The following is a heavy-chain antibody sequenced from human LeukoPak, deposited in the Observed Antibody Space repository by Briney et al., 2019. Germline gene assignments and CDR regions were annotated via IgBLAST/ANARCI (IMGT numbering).Heavy chain of an antibody. CDR3: ARWGGGFDY. V-gene: IGHV3-7*04. CDR2: IKEDGSEK. CDR1: GFTFSSYW. J-gene: IGHJ4*02. D-gene: IGHD3-16*01. Sequence: PGGSLRLSCAASGFTFSSYWMSWVRQAPGKGLEWVANIKEDGSEKYYVDSVKGRLTVSRDNAKSSLYLQMNSLRAEDTAVYYWARWGGGFDYWGQGTLVTVSS.